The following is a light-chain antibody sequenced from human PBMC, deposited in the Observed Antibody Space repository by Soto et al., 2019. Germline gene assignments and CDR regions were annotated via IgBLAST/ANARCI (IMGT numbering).Light chain of an antibody. CDR1: SSDIGGYNY. Sequence: QSALTQPASLSGSPGQSITISCSGTSSDIGGYNYVSWYQQEAGKAPKVIIYNVSNRPSGISSRFSGSKSGNTASLTISGLQAEDEADYYCSSYTSSRTRVFGGGTKLTVL. CDR3: SSYTSSRTRV. J-gene: IGLJ2*01. V-gene: IGLV2-14*01. CDR2: NVS.